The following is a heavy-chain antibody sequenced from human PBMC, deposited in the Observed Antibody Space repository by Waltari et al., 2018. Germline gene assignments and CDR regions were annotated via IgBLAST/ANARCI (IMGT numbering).Heavy chain of an antibody. D-gene: IGHD3-3*01. J-gene: IGHJ4*02. CDR2: IKEDGIEK. Sequence: EIHVVESGGGLVQPGESLRLSCLASGFPYHVYAMGWVRQAPGKGLEWVANIKEDGIEKNYVDSVKGRFTSSRDNAKNSVFLEMNSLSVEDTAVYYCSRELSWSGRDYWGQGALVTVSS. V-gene: IGHV3-7*03. CDR1: GFPYHVYA. CDR3: SRELSWSGRDY.